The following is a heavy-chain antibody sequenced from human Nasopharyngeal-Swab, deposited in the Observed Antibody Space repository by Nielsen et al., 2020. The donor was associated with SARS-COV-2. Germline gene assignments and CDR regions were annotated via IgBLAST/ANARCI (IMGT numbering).Heavy chain of an antibody. CDR1: GFTFSNYG. J-gene: IGHJ4*02. Sequence: GGSLTLSCAASGFTFSNYGMHWVRQAPDKGLEWVAVIWYDASKKYYADSVKGRFTISRDNSKNTLYLQMNSLRAEDTAVYYCAKGYDLWGGLDYWGQGTLVTVSS. V-gene: IGHV3-33*06. CDR3: AKGYDLWGGLDY. D-gene: IGHD3-3*01. CDR2: IWYDASKK.